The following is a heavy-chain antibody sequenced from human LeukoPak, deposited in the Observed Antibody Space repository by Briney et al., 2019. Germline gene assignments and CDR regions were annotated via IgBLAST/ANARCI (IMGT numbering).Heavy chain of an antibody. D-gene: IGHD6-13*01. CDR2: VKQDGSEK. V-gene: IGHV3-7*01. Sequence: PGGSLRLSCAASGFTFSNFWMTWVRQAPGKGLEWVGNVKQDGSEKSCVDSVKGRFTISRDNAKNSLYLQMNSLRVEDTAVYYCARGRGDSSSWYFDYWGQGTLVTVSS. J-gene: IGHJ4*02. CDR3: ARGRGDSSSWYFDY. CDR1: GFTFSNFW.